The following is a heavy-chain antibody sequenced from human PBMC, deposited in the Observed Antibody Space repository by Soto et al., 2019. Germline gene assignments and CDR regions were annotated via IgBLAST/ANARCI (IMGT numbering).Heavy chain of an antibody. J-gene: IGHJ1*01. CDR3: ARDGYYYDSSGYYSQYFQH. CDR1: GGSIRSYY. D-gene: IGHD3-22*01. CDR2: IYYSGST. V-gene: IGHV4-59*01. Sequence: PSETLSLTCTVSGGSIRSYYWSWIRQPPGKGLEWIGYIYYSGSTNYNPSLKSRVTISVDTSKNQFSLKLSSVTAADTAVYYCARDGYYYDSSGYYSQYFQHWGQGTLVTVSS.